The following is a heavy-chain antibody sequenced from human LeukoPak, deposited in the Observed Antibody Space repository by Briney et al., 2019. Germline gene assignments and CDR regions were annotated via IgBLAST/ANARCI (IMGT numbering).Heavy chain of an antibody. V-gene: IGHV3-30*02. CDR1: GFTFSSFG. J-gene: IGHJ4*02. CDR2: IRYDGSNK. CDR3: AKDLARRQLGYFDY. Sequence: GGSLRLSCAASGFTFSSFGMHWVRQAPGKGLEWVAFIRYDGSNKYYADSVKGRFTISRDNSKNILYLQMNSLRAEDTAVYYCAKDLARRQLGYFDYWGQGTLVTVSS. D-gene: IGHD6-6*01.